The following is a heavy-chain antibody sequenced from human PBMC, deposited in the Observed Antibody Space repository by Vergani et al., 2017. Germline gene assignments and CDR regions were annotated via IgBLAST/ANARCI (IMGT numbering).Heavy chain of an antibody. J-gene: IGHJ6*02. D-gene: IGHD1-26*01. CDR1: GFTFSSYG. CDR2: IRYDGSNK. V-gene: IGHV3-30*02. Sequence: QVQLVESGGGVVQPGGSLRLSCAASGFTFSSYGMHWVRQAPGKGLEWVAFIRYDGSNKYYADSVKGRFTISRDNSKNTLYLQMNSLRAEDTAVYYCAKNQGGSYYNYYYGMDVWGQGTTVTVSS. CDR3: AKNQGGSYYNYYYGMDV.